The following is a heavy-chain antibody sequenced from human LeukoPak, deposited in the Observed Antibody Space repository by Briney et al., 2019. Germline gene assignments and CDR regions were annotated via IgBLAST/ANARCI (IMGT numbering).Heavy chain of an antibody. CDR1: GGSISSYY. CDR3: AREGGIAVATRGYYYYGMDV. Sequence: SETLSLTCTVSGGSISSYYWSWIRQPPGKGLEWIGYIYYSGSTNYNPSLKSRVTISVDTSKNQFSLKLSSVTAADTAVYYCAREGGIAVATRGYYYYGMDVWGQGTTVTVSS. V-gene: IGHV4-59*01. D-gene: IGHD6-19*01. J-gene: IGHJ6*02. CDR2: IYYSGST.